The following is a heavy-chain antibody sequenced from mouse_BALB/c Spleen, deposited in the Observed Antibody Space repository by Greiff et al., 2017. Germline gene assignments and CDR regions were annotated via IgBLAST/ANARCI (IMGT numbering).Heavy chain of an antibody. J-gene: IGHJ4*01. Sequence: QVQLKESGAELVRPGTSVKVSCKASGYAFTNYLIEWVKQRPGQGLEWIGVINPGSGGTNYNEKFKGKATLTADKSSSTAYMQLSSLTSDDSAVYFCARSGITTRHYYAMDYWGQGTSVTVSS. CDR2: INPGSGGT. D-gene: IGHD2-4*01. CDR1: GYAFTNYL. V-gene: IGHV1-54*01. CDR3: ARSGITTRHYYAMDY.